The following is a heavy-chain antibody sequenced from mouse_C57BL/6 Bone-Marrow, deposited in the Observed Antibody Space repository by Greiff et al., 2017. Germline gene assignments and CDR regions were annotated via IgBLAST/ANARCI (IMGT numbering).Heavy chain of an antibody. D-gene: IGHD1-1*01. CDR1: GFTFSDFY. J-gene: IGHJ1*03. V-gene: IGHV7-1*01. Sequence: EVQGVESGGGLVQSGRSLRLSCATSGFTFSDFYMEWVRQAPGKGLEWIAASRNKANDYTTEYSASVKGRFIVSRDTSQSILYLQMNALRAEDTAIYYCARDAYYGSSRWYFDVWGTGTTVTVSS. CDR3: ARDAYYGSSRWYFDV. CDR2: SRNKANDYTT.